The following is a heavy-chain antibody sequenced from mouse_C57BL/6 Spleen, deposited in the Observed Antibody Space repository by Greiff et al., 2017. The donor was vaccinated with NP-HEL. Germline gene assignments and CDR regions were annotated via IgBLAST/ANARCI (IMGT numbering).Heavy chain of an antibody. Sequence: VQLQQPGAELVKPGASVKLSCKASGYTFTSYWMQWVQQRPGQGLEWIGEIDPSASYPNYNQKFKGKATLTVDTSASTAYMQLSSLTSEDSAVYYCARMDDTGYWGQGTTLTVSS. CDR3: ARMDDTGY. CDR1: GYTFTSYW. CDR2: IDPSASYP. V-gene: IGHV1-50*01. D-gene: IGHD2-12*01. J-gene: IGHJ2*01.